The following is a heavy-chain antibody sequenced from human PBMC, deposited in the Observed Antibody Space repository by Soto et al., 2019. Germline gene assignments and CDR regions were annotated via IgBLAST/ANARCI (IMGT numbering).Heavy chain of an antibody. CDR2: IDHSGRT. CDR3: ASWELDSTCLDS. V-gene: IGHV4-34*01. Sequence: SETLPLTWAVIAGAFRGSYCYPFRQTPGKGLEWIGEIDHSGRTKYNPSLKSRVSISVDTSKNQFSLKVTSVTAADTAVYFCASWELDSTCLDSWGHGTQVTVS. D-gene: IGHD1-7*01. CDR1: AGAFRGSY. J-gene: IGHJ5*01.